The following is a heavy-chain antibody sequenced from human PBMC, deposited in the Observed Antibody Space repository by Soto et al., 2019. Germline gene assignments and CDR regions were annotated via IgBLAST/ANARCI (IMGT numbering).Heavy chain of an antibody. CDR2: IVVGSGNT. D-gene: IGHD1-26*01. CDR1: GFTFTSSA. J-gene: IGHJ3*02. Sequence: ASVKVSCKASGFTFTSSAVQWVRQARGQRLEWTGWIVVGSGNTNYAQKFQERVTITRDMSTSTAYMELSSLRSEDTAVYYCAAGRSGSYFRFRAFDIWGQGTMVTVSS. V-gene: IGHV1-58*01. CDR3: AAGRSGSYFRFRAFDI.